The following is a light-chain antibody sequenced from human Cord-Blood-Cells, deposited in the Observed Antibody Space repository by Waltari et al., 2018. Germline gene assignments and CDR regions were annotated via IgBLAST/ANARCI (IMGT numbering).Light chain of an antibody. CDR1: SGSIASNY. CDR2: EDN. V-gene: IGLV6-57*03. Sequence: NIMLTQPHSLSESPGKTVTLSCTRSSGSIASNYVQWYQQRPGRAPTTVIYEDNQRPPGVPDRFSGSIDSSSNSASLTISGLKTEDEADYYCQSYDSSNHWVFGGGTKLTVL. CDR3: QSYDSSNHWV. J-gene: IGLJ3*02.